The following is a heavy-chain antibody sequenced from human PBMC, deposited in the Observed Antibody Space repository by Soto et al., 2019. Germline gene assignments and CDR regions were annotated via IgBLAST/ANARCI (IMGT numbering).Heavy chain of an antibody. CDR1: GFTFSAYA. D-gene: IGHD1-26*01. CDR3: DGSDF. J-gene: IGHJ4*02. CDR2: ISGDGSGT. Sequence: EVRLLESGGGLVQPGGSLRLACAASGFTFSAYAMSWARQAPGKGLEWVSTISGDGSGTHYADSVRGRFTISRDNSKSTLFLQRESLRGEDTAIYYCDGSDFWGQGTLVTVSS. V-gene: IGHV3-23*01.